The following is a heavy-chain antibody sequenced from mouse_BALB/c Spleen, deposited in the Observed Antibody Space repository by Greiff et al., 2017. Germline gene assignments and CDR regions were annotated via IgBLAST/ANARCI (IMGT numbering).Heavy chain of an antibody. CDR3: ARKGLFTTVVAPDY. D-gene: IGHD1-1*01. Sequence: EVQLQQSGPELVKPGASVKISCKASGYSFTGYYMHWVKQSHVKSLEWIGRINPYNGATSYNQNFKDKASLTVDKSSSTAYMELHSLTSEDSAVYYCARKGLFTTVVAPDYWGQGTTLTVSS. J-gene: IGHJ2*01. CDR2: INPYNGAT. CDR1: GYSFTGYY. V-gene: IGHV1-31*01.